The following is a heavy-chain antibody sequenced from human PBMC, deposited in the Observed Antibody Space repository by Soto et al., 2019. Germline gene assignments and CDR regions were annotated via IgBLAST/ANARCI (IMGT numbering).Heavy chain of an antibody. Sequence: SETLSLTCTVSGGSISSGDYYWSWIRQPPGKGLEWIGYIYYSGSTYYNPSLKSRVTISVDTSKNQFSLKLSSVTAADTAVYYCATCDYEGGYYYYGMDVWGQGTTVTVSS. CDR2: IYYSGST. CDR3: ATCDYEGGYYYYGMDV. CDR1: GGSISSGDYY. D-gene: IGHD4-17*01. V-gene: IGHV4-30-4*01. J-gene: IGHJ6*02.